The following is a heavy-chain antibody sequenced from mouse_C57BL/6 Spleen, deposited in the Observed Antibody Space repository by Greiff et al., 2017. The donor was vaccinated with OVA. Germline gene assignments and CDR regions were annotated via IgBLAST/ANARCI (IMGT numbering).Heavy chain of an antibody. J-gene: IGHJ2*01. V-gene: IGHV1-22*01. CDR2: INPNNGGT. CDR3: AKLGRGAYFDY. D-gene: IGHD4-1*01. CDR1: GYTFTDYN. Sequence: VHVKQSGPELVKPGASVKMSCKASGYTFTDYNMHWVKQSHGKSLEWIGYINPNNGGTSYNQKFKGKATLTVNKSSSTAYMELRSLTSEDSAVYYCAKLGRGAYFDYWGQGTTLTVSS.